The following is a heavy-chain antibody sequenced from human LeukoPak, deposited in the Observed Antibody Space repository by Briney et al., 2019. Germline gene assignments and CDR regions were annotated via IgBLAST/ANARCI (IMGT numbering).Heavy chain of an antibody. D-gene: IGHD3-9*01. CDR3: SRGDLTNYYYSYLDV. J-gene: IGHJ6*03. CDR1: GFTFSTYV. CDR2: ISSSSSYI. Sequence: GSLRLSCAASGFTFSTYVMSWVRQAPGKGLEWVSSISSSSSYIYYADSVKGRFTISRDNAKNSLYLQMNSLRAEDTAVYFCSRGDLTNYYYSYLDVWGKGTTVTVSS. V-gene: IGHV3-21*01.